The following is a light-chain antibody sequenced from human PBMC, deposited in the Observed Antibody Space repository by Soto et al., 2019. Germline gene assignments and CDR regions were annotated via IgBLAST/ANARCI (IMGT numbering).Light chain of an antibody. CDR1: QTVTSSY. Sequence: EIVLTQSPGTLSLSPRERATLSCRASQTVTSSYVAWYQQKPGQAPRLLIYGASSRATGIPDRFSGSGSGTDFTLTISRLEPEDFAVYSCQQYGSSPLITFGQGTRLEIK. V-gene: IGKV3-20*01. CDR2: GAS. CDR3: QQYGSSPLIT. J-gene: IGKJ5*01.